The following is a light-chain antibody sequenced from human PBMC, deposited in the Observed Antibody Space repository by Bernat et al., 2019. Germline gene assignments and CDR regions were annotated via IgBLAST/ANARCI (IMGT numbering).Light chain of an antibody. V-gene: IGLV10-54*04. CDR1: SYNVDYQG. CDR3: SAWDSSLSAWV. Sequence: QAGLTQPPSVSRDLRQTATLTCTGNSYNVDYQGAAWLQQHQGHPPKLLSYRDNNRPSGISERFSASRSGNTASLTITGLQPEDEADYYCSAWDSSLSAWVFGGGTKLTVL. CDR2: RDN. J-gene: IGLJ2*01.